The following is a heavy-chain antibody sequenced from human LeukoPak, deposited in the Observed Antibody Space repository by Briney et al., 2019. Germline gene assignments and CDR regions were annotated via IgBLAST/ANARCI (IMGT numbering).Heavy chain of an antibody. CDR2: IYTSGST. Sequence: PSETLSLTCTVSGGSISSYYWSWIRQPAGKGLEWIGRIYTSGSTNYNPSLKSRVTMSVDTSKNQFSLKLRSVTAADTAVYYCARGVTDYYDSSGYYPDYWGQGTLVTVSS. CDR1: GGSISSYY. J-gene: IGHJ4*02. D-gene: IGHD3-22*01. CDR3: ARGVTDYYDSSGYYPDY. V-gene: IGHV4-4*07.